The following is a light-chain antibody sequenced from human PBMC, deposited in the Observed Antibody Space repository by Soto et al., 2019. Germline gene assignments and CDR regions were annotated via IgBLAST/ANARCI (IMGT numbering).Light chain of an antibody. Sequence: EIVLTQSPGTLSLSPVERATLSCRASQSVSSIYLAWYQQTPGQAPRLVIYGASSRATGIPVRFSGSGSGTDFTLTISRLELEDFAVYYCQQYGSSLFTFGPGTKVDMK. CDR1: QSVSSIY. CDR3: QQYGSSLFT. V-gene: IGKV3-20*01. CDR2: GAS. J-gene: IGKJ3*01.